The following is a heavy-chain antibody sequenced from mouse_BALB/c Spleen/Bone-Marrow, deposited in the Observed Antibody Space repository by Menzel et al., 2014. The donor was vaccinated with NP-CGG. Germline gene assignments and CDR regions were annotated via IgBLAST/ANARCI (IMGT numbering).Heavy chain of an antibody. CDR1: GFNIKDTY. Sequence: VQLQQSGAELVKPGASVKLSCTASGFNIKDTYMHWVKQRPEQGLEWIGRIDLANDNTKYVPKFQGKAAITADTSSNTPYLQLGSLTSEDTDVYYIALYYYGYYFDFCGQGATLTVSS. V-gene: IGHV14-3*02. CDR2: IDLANDNT. D-gene: IGHD1-1*01. CDR3: ALYYYGYYFDF. J-gene: IGHJ2*01.